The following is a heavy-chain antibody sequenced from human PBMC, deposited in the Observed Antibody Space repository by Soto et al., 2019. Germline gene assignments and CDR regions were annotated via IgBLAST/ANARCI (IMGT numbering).Heavy chain of an antibody. CDR2: IYYSGST. Sequence: PSETLSLTCTVSGGSISSYYWSWIRQPPGKGLEWIGYIYYSGSTNYNPSLKSRVTISVDTSKNQFSLKLSSATAADTAVYYCAGTGYTTGVPAAVFDYWGQGTLVTVSS. V-gene: IGHV4-59*01. D-gene: IGHD2-2*01. CDR3: AGTGYTTGVPAAVFDY. J-gene: IGHJ4*02. CDR1: GGSISSYY.